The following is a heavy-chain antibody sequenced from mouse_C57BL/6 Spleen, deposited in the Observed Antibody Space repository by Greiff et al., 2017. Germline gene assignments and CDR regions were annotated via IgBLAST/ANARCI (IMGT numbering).Heavy chain of an antibody. CDR1: GYTFTSYW. CDR2: IDPSYSYT. CDR3: ARGSSNWALDY. V-gene: IGHV1-69*01. D-gene: IGHD4-1*02. J-gene: IGHJ2*01. Sequence: VQLQQPGAELVMPGASVKLSCKASGYTFTSYWMHWVKQRHGQGLEWSGEIDPSYSYTNYNQKFKGKSTLTVDKASSTVYMQPSSLTSEDSAVYDRARGSSNWALDYWGQGTTLTVSS.